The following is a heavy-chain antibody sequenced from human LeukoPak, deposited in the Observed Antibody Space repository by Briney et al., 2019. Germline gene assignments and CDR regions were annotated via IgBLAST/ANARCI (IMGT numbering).Heavy chain of an antibody. Sequence: SETLSLTCAVYGGSFSGYYWSWIRQPPGKGLEWIGEINHSGSTNYNPSLKSRVTISVDTSKNQFSLKLSSVTAADTAVYYCARRAKTIFWKRGDAFDIWGQGTMVTVSS. V-gene: IGHV4-34*01. CDR1: GGSFSGYY. D-gene: IGHD3-9*01. CDR3: ARRAKTIFWKRGDAFDI. J-gene: IGHJ3*02. CDR2: INHSGST.